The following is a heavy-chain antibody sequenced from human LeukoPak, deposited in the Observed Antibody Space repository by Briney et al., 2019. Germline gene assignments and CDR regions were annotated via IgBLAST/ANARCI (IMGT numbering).Heavy chain of an antibody. D-gene: IGHD3-16*02. CDR3: TRPRYRGFDY. Sequence: GGSLRLSCAASGLTSWVLQAPGKGLEWVASIKEDGGRKYYVDSVRGRFTVSRDSTKNSLYLQMNSLRAEDTAVYYCTRPRYRGFDYWGQGILVTVSS. CDR2: IKEDGGRK. CDR1: GLT. J-gene: IGHJ4*02. V-gene: IGHV3-7*01.